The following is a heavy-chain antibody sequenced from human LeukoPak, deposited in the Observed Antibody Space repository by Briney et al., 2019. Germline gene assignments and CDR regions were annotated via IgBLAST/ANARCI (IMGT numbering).Heavy chain of an antibody. CDR2: IYYSGST. Sequence: SETLSLTCTVSGGSISSYYWSWIRQPPGKGLEWIGYIYYSGSTKYNPALKSRVTISIDSSKNQFSLNLSSVTAADTAVYYCARGTVTMDYWGRGTLVTVSS. CDR1: GGSISSYY. D-gene: IGHD4-17*01. J-gene: IGHJ2*01. V-gene: IGHV4-59*13. CDR3: ARGTVTMDY.